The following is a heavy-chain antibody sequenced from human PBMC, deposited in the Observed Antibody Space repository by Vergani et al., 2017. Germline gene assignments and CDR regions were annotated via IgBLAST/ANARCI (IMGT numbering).Heavy chain of an antibody. CDR1: GFTFSSYA. V-gene: IGHV3-23*01. CDR2: ISGSGGST. CDR3: AKDGCSSTSCYNGMDV. Sequence: EVQLLESGGGLVQPGGSLRLSCAASGFTFSSYAMSWVRQAPGKGLEWVSAISGSGGSTYYADSVKGRFTISRDNSKNTLYLQMNSLRAEDTAVYYCAKDGCSSTSCYNGMDVWGQGTTVTVSS. J-gene: IGHJ6*02. D-gene: IGHD2-2*01.